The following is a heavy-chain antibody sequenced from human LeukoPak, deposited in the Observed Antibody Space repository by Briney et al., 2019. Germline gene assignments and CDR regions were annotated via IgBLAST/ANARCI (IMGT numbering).Heavy chain of an antibody. CDR1: GFTVSSNY. CDR2: IYSGGST. CDR3: ARAKDIRWYFDY. J-gene: IGHJ4*02. Sequence: PGGSLRLSCAASGFTVSSNYMSWVRQAPGKGLEWVSVIYSGGSTYYADSVKGRFTISRDNSKNTLYLQMNSLRAEDTAVYYCARAKDIRWYFDYWGQGTLVTVSS. V-gene: IGHV3-53*01. D-gene: IGHD4-23*01.